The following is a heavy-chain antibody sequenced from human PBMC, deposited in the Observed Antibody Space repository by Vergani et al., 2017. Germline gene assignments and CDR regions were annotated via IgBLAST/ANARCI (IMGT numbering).Heavy chain of an antibody. V-gene: IGHV1-2*02. D-gene: IGHD3-10*01. Sequence: QVQLVQSGAEVKKPGASVKVSCKASGYTFTGYYMHWVRQAPGQRLEWMGWINPNSGGTNYAQKFQDRVTMTRDTSISTAYMELSRLRSDDTAVYYCAREDGSGSYRGNNWFDPWGQGTLVTVSS. CDR3: AREDGSGSYRGNNWFDP. J-gene: IGHJ5*02. CDR1: GYTFTGYY. CDR2: INPNSGGT.